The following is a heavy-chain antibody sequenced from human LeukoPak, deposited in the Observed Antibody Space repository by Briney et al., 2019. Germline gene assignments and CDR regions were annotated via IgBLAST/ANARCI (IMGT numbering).Heavy chain of an antibody. D-gene: IGHD6-13*01. V-gene: IGHV1-8*01. Sequence: ASVKVSCKASGYTFTSYGINRVRQATGQGLEWMGWMNPNSGNTGYAQKFQGRVTMTRNTSISTAYMELSSLRSEDTAVYYCARDHPPPGYSSSWSHYYYYGMDVWRQGTTVTVS. CDR1: GYTFTSYG. J-gene: IGHJ6*02. CDR2: MNPNSGNT. CDR3: ARDHPPPGYSSSWSHYYYYGMDV.